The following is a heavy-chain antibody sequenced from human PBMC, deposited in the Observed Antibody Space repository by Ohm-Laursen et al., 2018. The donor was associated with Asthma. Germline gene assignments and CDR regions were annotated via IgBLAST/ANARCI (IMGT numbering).Heavy chain of an antibody. CDR3: ARDVMEWYLPAFDF. V-gene: IGHV3-30-3*01. J-gene: IGHJ4*02. CDR2: ITSDGSWT. Sequence: SLRLSCTAPGFTFSNFAMHWVRQAPGKGLEWVSIITSDGSWTSYADSVNGRFTVSRDDSKNTLYLQMNSLRPDDTAVYYCARDVMEWYLPAFDFWGQGTLVTVSS. CDR1: GFTFSNFA. D-gene: IGHD3-3*01.